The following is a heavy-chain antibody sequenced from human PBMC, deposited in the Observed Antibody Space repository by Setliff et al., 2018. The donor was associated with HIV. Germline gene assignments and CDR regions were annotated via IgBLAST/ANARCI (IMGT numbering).Heavy chain of an antibody. CDR3: ARDFLGDPDWSLDY. V-gene: IGHV7-4-1*02. CDR1: AFTFNIYA. Sequence: SVKVSCKASAFTFNIYAIHWVRQAPGQGLEWMGYIDANTGIPTYAQALSGRFVFSLDTSVTTAYLQISSLTAEDTAVYYCARDFLGDPDWSLDYWGQGTLVTVSS. D-gene: IGHD3-9*01. CDR2: IDANTGIP. J-gene: IGHJ4*02.